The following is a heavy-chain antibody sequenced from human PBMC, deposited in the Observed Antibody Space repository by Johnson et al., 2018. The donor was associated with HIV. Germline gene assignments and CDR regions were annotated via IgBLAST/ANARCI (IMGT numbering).Heavy chain of an antibody. CDR2: IHWNGDST. V-gene: IGHV3-20*04. CDR3: ARWGRWELGDAFDI. CDR1: GFRFDDYG. Sequence: VQLVESGGGVVRPGGSLRLSCAASGFRFDDYGMTWVRQAPGKGLEWVSGIHWNGDSTGYADSVKGTFTISRDNSKNTLYLQMNSLRAEDTAVYYCARWGRWELGDAFDIWGQGTMVTVSS. J-gene: IGHJ3*02. D-gene: IGHD1-26*01.